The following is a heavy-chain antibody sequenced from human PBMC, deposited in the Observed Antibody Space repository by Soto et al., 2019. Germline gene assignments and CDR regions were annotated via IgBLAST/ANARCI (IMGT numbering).Heavy chain of an antibody. Sequence: TSETLSLTCTVSGGSISSYYWSWIRQPPGKGLEWIGYIYYSGSTNYNPSLKSRVTISVDTSKNQFSLKLSSVTAADTAVYYCARELWFGEDYYMDVWGKGTTVTVSS. CDR1: GGSISSYY. J-gene: IGHJ6*03. CDR3: ARELWFGEDYYMDV. V-gene: IGHV4-59*01. CDR2: IYYSGST. D-gene: IGHD3-10*01.